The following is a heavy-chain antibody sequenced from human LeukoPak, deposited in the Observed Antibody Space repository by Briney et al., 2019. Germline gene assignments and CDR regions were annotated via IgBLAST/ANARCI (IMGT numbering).Heavy chain of an antibody. D-gene: IGHD3-10*01. Sequence: PGGSLRLSCAASGFTFDDYAMPWVRQAPGKGLEWVSGISWNSGSIGYADSVKGRFTISRDNAKNSLYLQMNSLRAEDTALYYCAKDSRPFYGSGSYSWGQGTLVTVSS. CDR3: AKDSRPFYGSGSYS. CDR1: GFTFDDYA. J-gene: IGHJ4*02. V-gene: IGHV3-9*01. CDR2: ISWNSGSI.